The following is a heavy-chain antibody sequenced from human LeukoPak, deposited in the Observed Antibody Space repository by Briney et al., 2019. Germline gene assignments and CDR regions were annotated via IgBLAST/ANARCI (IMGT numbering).Heavy chain of an antibody. D-gene: IGHD6-19*01. CDR3: ARGTPSSSGWLYYGMDV. CDR1: GFTFSSYS. V-gene: IGHV3-21*01. J-gene: IGHJ6*02. CDR2: ISSSSSYI. Sequence: GGSLRLSCAASGFTFSSYSMNWVRQAPGKGLEWVSSISSSSSYIYYADSVKGQFTISRDNAKNSLYLQMNSLRAEDTAVYYCARGTPSSSGWLYYGMDVWGQGTTVTVSS.